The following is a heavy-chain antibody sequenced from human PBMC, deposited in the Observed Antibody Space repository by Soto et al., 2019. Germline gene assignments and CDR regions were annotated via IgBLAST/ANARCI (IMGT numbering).Heavy chain of an antibody. CDR1: GFSLSTSGVG. J-gene: IGHJ4*02. Sequence: QITLKESGPTLVKPTQTLTLTCTFSGFSLSTSGVGVGWIRQPPGKALEWLALIYWDDDKRYSPSLKSRLTITKDTSKNQVVLTMTNMDPVDTATYYCAHSLEEQCLVGPGLGYWGQGTLVTVSS. V-gene: IGHV2-5*02. CDR2: IYWDDDK. D-gene: IGHD6-19*01. CDR3: AHSLEEQCLVGPGLGY.